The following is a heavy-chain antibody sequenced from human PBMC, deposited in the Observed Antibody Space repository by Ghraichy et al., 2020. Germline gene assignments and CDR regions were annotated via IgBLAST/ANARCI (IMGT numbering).Heavy chain of an antibody. CDR3: AKVVAVAGHYYYYGMDV. CDR2: ISGSGGST. D-gene: IGHD6-19*01. J-gene: IGHJ6*02. V-gene: IGHV3-23*01. Sequence: GGSLRLSCAASGFTFSSYAMSWVRQAPGKVLEWVSAISGSGGSTYYADSVKGRFTISRDNSKNTLYLQMNSLRAEDTAVYYCAKVVAVAGHYYYYGMDVWGQGTTVTVSS. CDR1: GFTFSSYA.